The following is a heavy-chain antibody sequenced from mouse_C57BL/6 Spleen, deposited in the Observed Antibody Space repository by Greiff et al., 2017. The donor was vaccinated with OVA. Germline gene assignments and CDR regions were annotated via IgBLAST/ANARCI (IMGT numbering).Heavy chain of an antibody. Sequence: VQLVESGAELVRPGASVTLSCKASGYTFTDYEMHWVKQTPVHGLEWIGAIDPETGGTAYNQKFKGKAILTADKSSSTAYMELRSLTSEDAAVYYCTRYRYYGNAWFAYWGQGTLVTVSA. V-gene: IGHV1-15*01. CDR3: TRYRYYGNAWFAY. CDR1: GYTFTDYE. D-gene: IGHD1-1*01. CDR2: IDPETGGT. J-gene: IGHJ3*01.